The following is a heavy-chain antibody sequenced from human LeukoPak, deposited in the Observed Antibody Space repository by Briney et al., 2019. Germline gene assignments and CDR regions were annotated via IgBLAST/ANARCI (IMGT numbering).Heavy chain of an antibody. CDR3: ARRDDSSGYHKIFDY. D-gene: IGHD3-22*01. Sequence: SETLSLTCTVSGDSISSGPYYWGWIRQPPGKGLEWIGNIYYGENSYYNPSLTSRVTISIDTSKNQFYLKLSSLAAADTAVYYCARRDDSSGYHKIFDYWGQGTLVTVSS. CDR1: GDSISSGPYY. V-gene: IGHV4-39*01. CDR2: IYYGENS. J-gene: IGHJ4*02.